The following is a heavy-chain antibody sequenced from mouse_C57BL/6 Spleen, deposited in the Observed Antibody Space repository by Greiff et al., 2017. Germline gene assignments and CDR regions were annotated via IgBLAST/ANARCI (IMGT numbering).Heavy chain of an antibody. V-gene: IGHV1-55*01. CDR3: ARTYYYGSSYEGYFDV. CDR2: IYPGSGST. CDR1: GYTFTSYW. Sequence: VQLQQSGAELVKPGASVKMSCKASGYTFTSYWITWVKQRPGQGLEWIGDIYPGSGSTNYNEKFKSKATLTVDTSSSTAYMQLSSLTSEDSAVYYCARTYYYGSSYEGYFDVWGTGTTVTVSS. J-gene: IGHJ1*03. D-gene: IGHD1-1*01.